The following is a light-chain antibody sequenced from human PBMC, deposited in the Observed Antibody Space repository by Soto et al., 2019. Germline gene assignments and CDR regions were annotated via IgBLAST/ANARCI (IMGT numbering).Light chain of an antibody. CDR1: QDVSIF. J-gene: IGKJ2*01. Sequence: ILLAQSPANLSLSPGERATLSCKASQDVSIFLAWYQHKPGQDPRLLIHDPSNRATGVPARFSGSGSGRDLNLIITSLEPEDFAVYYCQQRSTWLYTCGQGTKLEV. CDR3: QQRSTWLYT. CDR2: DPS. V-gene: IGKV3-11*02.